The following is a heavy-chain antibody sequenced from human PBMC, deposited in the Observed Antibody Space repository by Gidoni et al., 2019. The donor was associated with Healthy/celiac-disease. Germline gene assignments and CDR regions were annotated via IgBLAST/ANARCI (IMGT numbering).Heavy chain of an antibody. J-gene: IGHJ4*02. CDR2: ISYDGSNK. V-gene: IGHV3-30*18. CDR3: AKDHQVTIFGVVSPLGY. Sequence: QVQLLESGGGVVQPGRSLRLSCAASGFTFSSYGMHWVRQAPGKGLEWVAVISYDGSNKYYADSVKGRFTISRDNSKNTLYLQMNSLRAEDTAVYYCAKDHQVTIFGVVSPLGYWGQGTLVTVSS. D-gene: IGHD3-3*01. CDR1: GFTFSSYG.